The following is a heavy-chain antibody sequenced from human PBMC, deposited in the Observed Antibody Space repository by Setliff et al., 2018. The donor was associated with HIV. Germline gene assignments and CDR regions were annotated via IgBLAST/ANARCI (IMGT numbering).Heavy chain of an antibody. V-gene: IGHV4-34*12. Sequence: SETLSLTCGVYGGSVSAYEWRWIRQPPGKGLEWIGEAIHSGITYNPSLESRVTTSVDTSKKQFSLRLTSVTAADTAVYYCAREDYYYYGMDVWGQGTTVTVSS. J-gene: IGHJ6*02. CDR2: AIHSGIT. CDR3: AREDYYYYGMDV. CDR1: GGSVSAYE.